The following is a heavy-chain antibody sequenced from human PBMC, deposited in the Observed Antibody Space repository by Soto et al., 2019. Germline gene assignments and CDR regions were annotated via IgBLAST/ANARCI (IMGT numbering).Heavy chain of an antibody. CDR1: GDSISSGGFS. CDR2: IYHSGTS. J-gene: IGHJ4*02. Sequence: PSETLSLTCTVSGDSISSGGFSWSWIRQPPGKGLEWIGYIYHSGTSFYNPSLKSRVTISVDGSKNQFSLKVNSVTAADTAVYYCARGRLVTAVHFDYWGLGTLVTVYS. CDR3: ARGRLVTAVHFDY. V-gene: IGHV4-30-2*01. D-gene: IGHD2-2*01.